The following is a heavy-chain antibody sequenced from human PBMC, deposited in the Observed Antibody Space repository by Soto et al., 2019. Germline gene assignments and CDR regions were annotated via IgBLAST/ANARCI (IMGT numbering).Heavy chain of an antibody. CDR1: GFTFSSYW. D-gene: IGHD2-15*01. J-gene: IGHJ4*02. CDR3: AKHLSNGSPDY. Sequence: GGSLRLSCVASGFTFSSYWMHWVRQAPGKGLEWVSYISSSSSTIYYADSVKGRFTISRDNAKNTLYLQMNSLRAEDTAVFYCAKHLSNGSPDYWGQGTLVTVSS. CDR2: ISSSSSTI. V-gene: IGHV3-48*04.